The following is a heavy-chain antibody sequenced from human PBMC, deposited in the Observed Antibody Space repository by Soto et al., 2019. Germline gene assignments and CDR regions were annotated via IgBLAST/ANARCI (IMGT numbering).Heavy chain of an antibody. D-gene: IGHD2-21*01. CDR1: GFSFSNHG. V-gene: IGHV3-33*03. Sequence: QVRLVESGGGVVQPGGSLRLSCAASGFSFSNHGMHWVRQAPGKGLEWVAAIWSDASNKYYADSGKGRFTISRDNSKNTLYLQLDTLRAADTCVYYCATDGVIKPGYYYGRVAWGQGTTVTVSS. J-gene: IGHJ6*02. CDR2: IWSDASNK. CDR3: ATDGVIKPGYYYGRVA.